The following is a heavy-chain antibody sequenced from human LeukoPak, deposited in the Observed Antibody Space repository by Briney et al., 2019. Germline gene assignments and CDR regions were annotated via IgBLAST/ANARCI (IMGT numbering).Heavy chain of an antibody. CDR2: INGAETTT. Sequence: GGSLRLSCAASGFTFSNYWMHWVRQAPGKGLGWVSRINGAETTTTYADSVRGRFTISRDNAKNTLYLQMNGLRAEDTAVYYCAREVEPYMSTGGSDYWGQGTLVTVSS. CDR1: GFTFSNYW. J-gene: IGHJ4*02. D-gene: IGHD4-17*01. V-gene: IGHV3-74*01. CDR3: AREVEPYMSTGGSDY.